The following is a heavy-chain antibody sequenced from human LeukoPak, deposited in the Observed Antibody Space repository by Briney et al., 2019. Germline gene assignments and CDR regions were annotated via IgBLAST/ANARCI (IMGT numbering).Heavy chain of an antibody. CDR2: INPNSGGS. V-gene: IGHV1-2*02. Sequence: ASVKVSCKASGYTFTGYYMHWVRQAPGQGLEWMGWINPNSGGSNYAQKFQGRVTMTRDTSISTAYMELSRLRSDDTAVYYCARAGHYYYDSSGYYYWGQGTLVTVSS. D-gene: IGHD3-22*01. CDR1: GYTFTGYY. J-gene: IGHJ4*02. CDR3: ARAGHYYYDSSGYYY.